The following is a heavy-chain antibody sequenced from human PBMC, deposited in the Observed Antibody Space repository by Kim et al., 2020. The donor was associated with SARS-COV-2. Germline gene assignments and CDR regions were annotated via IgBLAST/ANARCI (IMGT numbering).Heavy chain of an antibody. CDR2: ISTTSSYI. J-gene: IGHJ5*02. CDR1: GFTFSNSG. V-gene: IGHV3-21*01. CDR3: ARRLGGGDYNWFDP. Sequence: GGSLRLSCAASGFTFSNSGMNWLRQAPGKGLYWVAYISTTSSYIYYADSVKGRFTISRDNAKNSLYLQMNSLTAEDTAVYYCARRLGGGDYNWFDPLGQG. D-gene: IGHD2-21*02.